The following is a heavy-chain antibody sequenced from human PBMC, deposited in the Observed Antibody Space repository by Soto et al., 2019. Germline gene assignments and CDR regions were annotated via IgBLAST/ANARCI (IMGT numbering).Heavy chain of an antibody. CDR2: IYYSGST. J-gene: IGHJ4*02. Sequence: QVQLQESGPGLVKPSETLSLTCTVSGGSISSYYWSWIRQPPGKGLEWIGYIYYSGSTDYDPSLKSRVTISVDTSKSQCSLKRSSVTAADTAVYYCARRGGTYFDCWGQGTLVTVSS. V-gene: IGHV4-59*01. D-gene: IGHD3-16*01. CDR3: ARRGGTYFDC. CDR1: GGSISSYY.